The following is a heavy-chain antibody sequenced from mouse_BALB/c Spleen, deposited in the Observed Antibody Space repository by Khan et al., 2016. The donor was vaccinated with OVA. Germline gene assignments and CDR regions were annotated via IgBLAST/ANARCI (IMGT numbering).Heavy chain of an antibody. CDR1: GYSITSGYY. CDR3: ARDEDYFDY. CDR2: ISYDGSN. J-gene: IGHJ2*01. Sequence: EVQLQESGPGLVKPSQSLSLTCSVTGYSITSGYYWNWIRQFPGNKLEWMGYISYDGSNNYNPSLKNRISIPRDTSKNQFFLKLNSVTTEDTATYYCARDEDYFDYWGQGTTLTVSS. V-gene: IGHV3-6*02.